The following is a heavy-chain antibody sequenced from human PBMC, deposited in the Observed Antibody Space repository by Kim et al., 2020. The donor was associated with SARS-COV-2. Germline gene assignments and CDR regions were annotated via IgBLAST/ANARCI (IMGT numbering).Heavy chain of an antibody. Sequence: SETLSLTCIVSGDSISSGGFYWNWILQPPGKGLEWIGYIHPTGSTKYNPSLKSRVTILVDTSKNQISLKLNSVTASDTAVYYCARDALYYDILTGNDNGGMDVWGQGPTVTVSS. J-gene: IGHJ6*02. CDR2: IHPTGST. D-gene: IGHD3-9*01. CDR1: GDSISSGGFY. V-gene: IGHV4-61*08. CDR3: ARDALYYDILTGNDNGGMDV.